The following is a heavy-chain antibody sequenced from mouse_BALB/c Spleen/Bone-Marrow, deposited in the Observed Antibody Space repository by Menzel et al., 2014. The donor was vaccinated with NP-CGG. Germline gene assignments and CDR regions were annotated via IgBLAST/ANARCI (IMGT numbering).Heavy chain of an antibody. Sequence: EVQGVESGGGLVKLGGSLKLSCAASGFTFSGYYMSWVRQTPEKRLELVAAINSNGDNTYYPDTVKGRFTISRDNAKNTLYLQMSSLKSEDTALYYCARGTTAMDYWGQGTSVTVSS. CDR1: GFTFSGYY. CDR3: ARGTTAMDY. V-gene: IGHV5-6-2*01. J-gene: IGHJ4*01. D-gene: IGHD5-5*01. CDR2: INSNGDNT.